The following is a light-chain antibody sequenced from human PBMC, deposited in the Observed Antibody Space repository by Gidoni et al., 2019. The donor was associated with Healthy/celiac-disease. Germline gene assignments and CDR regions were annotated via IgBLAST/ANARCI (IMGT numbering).Light chain of an antibody. Sequence: EIVSTQSPGTLSLSPGERATLSCRASQSVSSSYLAWYQQKPGQAPRLLIYGASSRATGTPDRFSGSGSGTDFTLTISRLEPEDFAVYYCQQYGSSPPFTFXPXTKVDIK. CDR2: GAS. V-gene: IGKV3-20*01. J-gene: IGKJ3*01. CDR3: QQYGSSPPFT. CDR1: QSVSSSY.